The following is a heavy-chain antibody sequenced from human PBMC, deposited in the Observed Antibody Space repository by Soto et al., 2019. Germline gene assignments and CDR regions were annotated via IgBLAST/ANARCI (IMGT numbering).Heavy chain of an antibody. Sequence: QVQLVQSGAEMKKPGSSVKVSCQSSGGTFNTYAMNWVRQAPGQGPEWMGDISPMFGAANYAPKFQGRVTITAVEPRVTPSMQLASLPPGDTALYFCAREAQVTTPVLVYWGREPWSPSLQ. CDR1: GGTFNTYA. J-gene: IGHJ4*02. D-gene: IGHD3-3*01. CDR3: AREAQVTTPVLVY. CDR2: ISPMFGAA. V-gene: IGHV1-69*01.